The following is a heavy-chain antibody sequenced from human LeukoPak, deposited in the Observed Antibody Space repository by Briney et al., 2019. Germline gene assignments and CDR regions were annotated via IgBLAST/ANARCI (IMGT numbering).Heavy chain of an antibody. Sequence: SETLSLTCSVSGYSISRGYYWGWIRQPPGKALEWIGSVYYSGTTSYNPSLKSRVTISVDMSKNHFSLRLRSVTAADTAMYYCARGTLYRGWSYYLDFWGQGSQVTVSS. J-gene: IGHJ4*02. D-gene: IGHD6-19*01. CDR1: GYSISRGYY. CDR3: ARGTLYRGWSYYLDF. CDR2: VYYSGTT. V-gene: IGHV4-38-2*02.